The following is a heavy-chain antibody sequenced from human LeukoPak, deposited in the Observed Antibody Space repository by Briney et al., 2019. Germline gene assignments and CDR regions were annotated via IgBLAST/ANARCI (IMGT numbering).Heavy chain of an antibody. D-gene: IGHD3-10*01. CDR1: GGSISSYY. J-gene: IGHJ6*04. CDR2: IYYSGST. CDR3: ARGTFGSGSYYTFYYYYGMDV. V-gene: IGHV4-59*01. Sequence: PSETLSLTCTVSGGSISSYYWSWIRQPPGKGLERIGYIYYSGSTNYNPSLKSRVSISVDTSKNQFSLKLSSVTAADTAVYYCARGTFGSGSYYTFYYYYGMDVWGKGTTVTVSS.